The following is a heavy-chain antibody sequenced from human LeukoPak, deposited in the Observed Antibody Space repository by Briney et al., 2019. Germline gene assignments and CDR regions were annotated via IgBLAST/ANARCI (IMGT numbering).Heavy chain of an antibody. D-gene: IGHD5-18*01. CDR1: GGSISSSSYY. CDR2: IYYSGST. CDR3: ARGVYGYSYRATRWFDP. V-gene: IGHV4-39*01. J-gene: IGHJ5*02. Sequence: PSETLSLTCTVSGGSISSSSYYWGWIRQPPGKGLEWIGSIYYSGSTYYNPSLKSRVTISADTSKNQFSLKLSSVTAADTAVYYCARGVYGYSYRATRWFDPWGQGTLVTVSS.